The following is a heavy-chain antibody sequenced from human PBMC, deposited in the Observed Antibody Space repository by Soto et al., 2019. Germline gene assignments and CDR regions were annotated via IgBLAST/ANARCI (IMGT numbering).Heavy chain of an antibody. CDR3: ARVGTVHSYYFDY. CDR2: IKQDGSEK. CDR1: GCNFISYW. D-gene: IGHD1-7*01. Sequence: GSLRLSCAASGCNFISYWMSWVRQAPGKGLEWVANIKQDGSEKYYADSVKGRFTISRDNSKNTLYLQMNSLRVEDTAIYYCARVGTVHSYYFDYWGQGTLVTLSS. J-gene: IGHJ4*02. V-gene: IGHV3-7*03.